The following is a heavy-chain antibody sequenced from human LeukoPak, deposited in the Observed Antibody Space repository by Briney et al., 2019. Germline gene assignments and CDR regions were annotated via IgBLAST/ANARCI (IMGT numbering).Heavy chain of an antibody. CDR3: ARKPHYGSDTYPYPFDY. CDR1: GGSISSTNW. CDR2: IFHDGRT. V-gene: IGHV4-4*02. D-gene: IGHD3-10*01. Sequence: SETLSLTCAVSGGSISSTNWWTWVRQPPGKGLEWIGEIFHDGRTNYNPSLKSRVTISVDNSKNQFSLNVNSVTAADTALYYCARKPHYGSDTYPYPFDYWGQGTLVTVS. J-gene: IGHJ4*02.